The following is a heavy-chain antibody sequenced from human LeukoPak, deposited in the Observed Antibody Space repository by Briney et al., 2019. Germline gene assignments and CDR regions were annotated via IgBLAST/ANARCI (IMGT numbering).Heavy chain of an antibody. V-gene: IGHV4-39*01. Sequence: SETLSLTCTVSGGSISSSSYYWGWIRQPPGKGLEWIGSIYYSGSTYYNPSLKSRVTISVDTSKNQFSLKLRSVTAADTAVYYCARRVMRVAANWFDPWGQGTLVTVSS. J-gene: IGHJ5*02. D-gene: IGHD6-25*01. CDR1: GGSISSSSYY. CDR2: IYYSGST. CDR3: ARRVMRVAANWFDP.